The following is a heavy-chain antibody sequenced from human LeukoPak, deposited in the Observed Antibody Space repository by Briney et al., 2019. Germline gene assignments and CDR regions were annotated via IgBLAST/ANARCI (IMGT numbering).Heavy chain of an antibody. Sequence: GGSLRLSCAASGFSVINNYVTWVRQAPGKGLEWVSVIYTGDRADYSDSVKGRFTMSRDNFKNTLYLQMNNLRAEDSAVYYCARDLDLRGSSLDYWGQGTLVTVSS. CDR1: GFSVINNY. CDR2: IYTGDRA. J-gene: IGHJ4*02. D-gene: IGHD6-6*01. V-gene: IGHV3-53*01. CDR3: ARDLDLRGSSLDY.